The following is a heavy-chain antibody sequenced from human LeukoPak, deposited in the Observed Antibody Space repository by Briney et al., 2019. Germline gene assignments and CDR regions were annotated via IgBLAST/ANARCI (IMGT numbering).Heavy chain of an antibody. D-gene: IGHD6-25*01. J-gene: IGHJ5*02. CDR1: GGSFSSGSYY. Sequence: SETLSLTCTVSGGSFSSGSYYWSWIRQPPGKGLEWIGYIYYSGSTNYNPSLKSRVTISEDTSKNQFSLKLTSVTAADTAVYYCACGFKWFDPWGQGILVTVSS. CDR2: IYYSGST. CDR3: ACGFKWFDP. V-gene: IGHV4-61*01.